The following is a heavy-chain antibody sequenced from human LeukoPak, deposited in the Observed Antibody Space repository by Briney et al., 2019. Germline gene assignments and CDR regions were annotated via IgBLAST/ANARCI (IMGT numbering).Heavy chain of an antibody. D-gene: IGHD2-2*01. J-gene: IGHJ6*03. V-gene: IGHV3-30*02. CDR1: GFTFNSYG. CDR3: AKGSYYCSSSSCPQYYYYMDV. CDR2: IRYDGSDK. Sequence: GGSLRLSCAASGFTFNSYGMHWVRQAPGKGLEWVAFIRYDGSDKYYADSVKGRLTISRDNSKNTLYLQMSSLRAEDTAVYCCAKGSYYCSSSSCPQYYYYMDVWGKGTTVTVSS.